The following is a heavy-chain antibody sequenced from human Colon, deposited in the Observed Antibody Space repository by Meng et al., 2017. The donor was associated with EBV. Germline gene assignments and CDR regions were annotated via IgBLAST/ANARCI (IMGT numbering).Heavy chain of an antibody. J-gene: IGHJ4*02. CDR2: IYYTGST. CDR1: GGSINSGDYY. Sequence: QGRRTVSGPGLVKPSHTLSLTCTVSGGSINSGDYYWSWIRQPPGKGLEWIGYIYYTGSTYYNPSLKSRVTISMDTSKNQFSLRLSSVTAADTAVYYCARNYYFDYWGQGTLVTVSS. V-gene: IGHV4-30-4*01. CDR3: ARNYYFDY.